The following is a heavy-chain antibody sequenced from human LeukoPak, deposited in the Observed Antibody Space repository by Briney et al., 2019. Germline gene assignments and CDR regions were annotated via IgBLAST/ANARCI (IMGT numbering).Heavy chain of an antibody. D-gene: IGHD2-15*01. V-gene: IGHV3-15*01. J-gene: IGHJ3*02. Sequence: GGSLRLSCAVSGVPFNNAWMSWVRQAPGKGLEWVGRIKGKSAGGTTDYAAPVKGRFTILKDDSENTLYLQMNSLTTEDTAVYYCTWLYSDAFNIWGQGTMITVSS. CDR3: TWLYSDAFNI. CDR2: IKGKSAGGTT. CDR1: GVPFNNAW.